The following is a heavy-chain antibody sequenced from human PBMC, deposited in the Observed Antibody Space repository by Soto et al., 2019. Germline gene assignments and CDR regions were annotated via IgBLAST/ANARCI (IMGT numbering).Heavy chain of an antibody. V-gene: IGHV1-18*01. CDR1: GSTFTSYG. Sequence: ASVKVSCKASGSTFTSYGISWVRQAPGQGLEWMGWISAYNGNTNYAQKLQGRVTMTTDTSTSTAHMELRSLRSDDTAVYYCATYSTYYYDSSGPLGFQHWGQGTLVTVSS. J-gene: IGHJ1*01. CDR2: ISAYNGNT. D-gene: IGHD3-22*01. CDR3: ATYSTYYYDSSGPLGFQH.